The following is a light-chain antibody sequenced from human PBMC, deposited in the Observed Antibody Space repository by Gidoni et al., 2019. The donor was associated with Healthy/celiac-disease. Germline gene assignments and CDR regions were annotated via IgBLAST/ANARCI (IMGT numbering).Light chain of an antibody. J-gene: IGLJ2*01. Sequence: QSALGPQPASVSGSPGQSITISCTGTSSDVGGYNYVSWYQQHPGKAPNLMIYEVSNRPSGFSNRFSGSKSGNTASLTISGLQAEDEADYYCSSYTSSSTPVVFGGGTKLTVL. CDR3: SSYTSSSTPVV. CDR1: SSDVGGYNY. V-gene: IGLV2-14*01. CDR2: EVS.